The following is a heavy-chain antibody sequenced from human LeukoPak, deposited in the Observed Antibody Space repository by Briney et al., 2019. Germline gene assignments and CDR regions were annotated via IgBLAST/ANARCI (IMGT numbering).Heavy chain of an antibody. CDR1: GGSFSGYY. J-gene: IGHJ4*02. CDR3: ARPIRGYYFDY. Sequence: NPSETLSLTCAVYGGSFSGYYWSWIRQPPGKGLERIGEINHSGSTNYNPSLKSRVTISVDTSKNQFSLKLSSVTAADTAVYYCARPIRGYYFDYWGQGTLVTVSS. CDR2: INHSGST. V-gene: IGHV4-34*01. D-gene: IGHD2-2*02.